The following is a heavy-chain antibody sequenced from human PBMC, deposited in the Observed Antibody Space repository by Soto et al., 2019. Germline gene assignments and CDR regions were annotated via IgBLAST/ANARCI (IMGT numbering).Heavy chain of an antibody. D-gene: IGHD6-13*01. Sequence: GGSLRLSCAASGFTFSSYSMNWVRQAPGKGLEWVSYISSSSSTIYYADSVKGRFTISRDNAKNSLYLHMNSLRDEDTAVYYCARERGSGYSSSYFDYWGQGTLVTVSS. J-gene: IGHJ4*02. CDR2: ISSSSSTI. CDR3: ARERGSGYSSSYFDY. V-gene: IGHV3-48*02. CDR1: GFTFSSYS.